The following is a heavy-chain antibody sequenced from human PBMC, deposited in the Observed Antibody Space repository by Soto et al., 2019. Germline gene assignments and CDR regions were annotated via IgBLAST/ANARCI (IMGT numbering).Heavy chain of an antibody. J-gene: IGHJ3*02. CDR2: INPATGAA. CDR3: ARGGGVGVAGSAAFDM. CDR1: GSPVTAYY. D-gene: IGHD3-3*01. V-gene: IGHV1-2*02. Sequence: QLHLVQSGAVVKKPGASVTVSCSASGSPVTAYYMHWVRQAPGRGVEWMGGINPATGAAKYTQTFQARVTMTRDTSTSTVFRGLSGLTTAATAGFYCARGGGVGVAGSAAFDMWGQGTLVTVSS.